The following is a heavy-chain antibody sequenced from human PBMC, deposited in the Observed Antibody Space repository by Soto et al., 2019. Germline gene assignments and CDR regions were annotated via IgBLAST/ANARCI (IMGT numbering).Heavy chain of an antibody. V-gene: IGHV2-5*02. CDR3: ALMCRYCDILAGYSWTIDY. D-gene: IGHD3-9*01. CDR1: GFSLSTSGVG. Sequence: QITLKESGPTLVKPTQTLTLTCTFSGFSLSTSGVGVGWIRQPPGKALEWLALIYWDDDKCYSPSLKSRLTITXHXPKIQVALTMTTLDPLDTATEYGALMCRYCDILAGYSWTIDYWGQGTLVTVSS. CDR2: IYWDDDK. J-gene: IGHJ4*02.